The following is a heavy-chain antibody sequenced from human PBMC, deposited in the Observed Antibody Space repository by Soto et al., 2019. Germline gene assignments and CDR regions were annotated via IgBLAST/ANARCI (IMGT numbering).Heavy chain of an antibody. D-gene: IGHD3-3*01. J-gene: IGHJ6*02. CDR2: IIPIFGTA. V-gene: IGHV1-69*13. CDR3: ARVDYDFWSGPHTNKHYYYGMDV. CDR1: GGTFSSYA. Sequence: SVKVSCKASGGTFSSYAISWVRQAPGQGLEWMGGIIPIFGTANYAQKFQGRVTITADESKNTLYLQMNSLRAEDTAVYYCARVDYDFWSGPHTNKHYYYGMDVWGQGTTVTVSS.